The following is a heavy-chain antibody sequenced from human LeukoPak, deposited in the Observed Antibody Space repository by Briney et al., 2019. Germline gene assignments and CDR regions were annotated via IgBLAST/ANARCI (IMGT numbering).Heavy chain of an antibody. CDR2: ISYDGSNK. V-gene: IGHV3-30*18. D-gene: IGHD2-2*01. CDR1: GFTFSSYG. Sequence: GGSLRLSCAASGFTFSSYGMHWVRQAPGTGLEGVAVISYDGSNKYYADSVKGRFTISRDNSKNTLYLQMNSLRAEDTAVYYCAKEGGYCSSTSCYFYYFDYWGQGTLVTVSS. J-gene: IGHJ4*02. CDR3: AKEGGYCSSTSCYFYYFDY.